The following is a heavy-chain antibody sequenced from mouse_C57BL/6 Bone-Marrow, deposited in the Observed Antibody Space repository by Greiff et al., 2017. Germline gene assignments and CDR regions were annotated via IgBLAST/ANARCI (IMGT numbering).Heavy chain of an antibody. D-gene: IGHD1-1*01. J-gene: IGHJ4*01. CDR2: IYPRSGNT. Sequence: QVQLKQSGAELARPGASVKLSCKASGYTFTSYGISWVKQRTGQGLEWIGEIYPRSGNTYYNEKFKGKATLTADKSSSTAYMELRSLTSEDSAVYFCARQRLRKRGYAMDDWGQGTSVTVSS. CDR3: ARQRLRKRGYAMDD. CDR1: GYTFTSYG. V-gene: IGHV1-81*01.